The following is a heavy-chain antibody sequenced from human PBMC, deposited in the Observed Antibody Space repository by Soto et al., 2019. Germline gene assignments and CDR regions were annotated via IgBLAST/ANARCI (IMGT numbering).Heavy chain of an antibody. CDR2: IIPIFGTA. CDR3: ATDYNRDYYYGMDV. CDR1: GGTFSSYA. D-gene: IGHD1-1*01. J-gene: IGHJ6*02. Sequence: ASVKVSCKASGGTFSSYAISWVRQAPGQGLEWMGGIIPIFGTANYAQKFQGRVTITADESTSTAYMELSSLRSEDTAVYYCATDYNRDYYYGMDVWGQGTTVTVSS. V-gene: IGHV1-69*13.